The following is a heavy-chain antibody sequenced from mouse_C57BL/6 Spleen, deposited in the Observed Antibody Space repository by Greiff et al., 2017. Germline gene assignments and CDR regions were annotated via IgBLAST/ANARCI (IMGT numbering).Heavy chain of an antibody. J-gene: IGHJ3*01. CDR2: IYPRSGNT. V-gene: IGHV1-81*01. D-gene: IGHD4-1*01. CDR3: ARTGPEFAY. Sequence: QVQLQQSGAELARPGASVKLSCKASGYTFTSYGISWVKQRTGQGLEWIGEIYPRSGNTYYNEKFKGKATLTADKSSSTAYMELRSLTSEDSAVYFCARTGPEFAYGGQGTLVTVSA. CDR1: GYTFTSYG.